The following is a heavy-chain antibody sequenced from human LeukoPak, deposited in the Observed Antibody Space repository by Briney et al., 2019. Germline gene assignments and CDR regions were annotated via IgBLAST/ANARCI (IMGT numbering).Heavy chain of an antibody. V-gene: IGHV4-39*07. J-gene: IGHJ3*02. CDR2: IYHSGST. D-gene: IGHD1-7*01. Sequence: SETLSLTCTVSGGSISSSSYYWGWIRQPPGKGLEWIGYIYHSGSTYYNPSLKSRVTISVDRSKNQFSLKLSSVTAADTAVYYCARVNYDPDAFDIWGQGTMVTVSS. CDR3: ARVNYDPDAFDI. CDR1: GGSISSSSYY.